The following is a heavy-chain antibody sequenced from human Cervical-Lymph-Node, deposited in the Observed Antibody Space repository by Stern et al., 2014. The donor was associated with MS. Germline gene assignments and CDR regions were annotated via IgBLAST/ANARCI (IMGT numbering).Heavy chain of an antibody. CDR1: GFALTSAG. D-gene: IGHD2-2*01. CDR3: ARHSIKGCNGFDT. J-gene: IGHJ4*02. V-gene: IGHV1-18*01. Sequence: QLEQSGAELKKPADSVKVSCTASGFALTSAGISWVRQAPGQGLEWVGWISAYYVNTNCAQRFQDRVNMTTDTSTSTAYMELRSLRSDDTAVYYCARHSIKGCNGFDTWGQGTLVTVSS. CDR2: ISAYYVNT.